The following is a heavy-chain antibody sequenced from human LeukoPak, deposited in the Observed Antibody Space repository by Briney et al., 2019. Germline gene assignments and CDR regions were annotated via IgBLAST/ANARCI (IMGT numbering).Heavy chain of an antibody. V-gene: IGHV3-73*01. Sequence: GGSLRLSCAASGFIFSGSAMHWVRQASGKGLEWVGRIRGKANSYATTYAASVKGRFTISRDDSQNPAYLQMNSLKTEDTAVYYCARDGFDWRENDYWGQGTLVTVSS. CDR2: IRGKANSYAT. CDR1: GFIFSGSA. J-gene: IGHJ4*02. D-gene: IGHD3-9*01. CDR3: ARDGFDWRENDY.